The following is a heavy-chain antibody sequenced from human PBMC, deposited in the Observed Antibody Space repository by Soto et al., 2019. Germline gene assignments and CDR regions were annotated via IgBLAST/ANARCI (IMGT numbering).Heavy chain of an antibody. CDR3: ARDGLYYYDSSGYDY. J-gene: IGHJ4*02. Sequence: QVQLVESGGGVVQPGRSLRLSCAASGFTFSSYGMHWVRQAPGKGLEWVAVIWYDGSNKYYADSVKGRFTISRDNSKNTLYLQMNSVRAEDTAVYYCARDGLYYYDSSGYDYWGQGTLVTVSS. CDR2: IWYDGSNK. D-gene: IGHD3-22*01. CDR1: GFTFSSYG. V-gene: IGHV3-33*01.